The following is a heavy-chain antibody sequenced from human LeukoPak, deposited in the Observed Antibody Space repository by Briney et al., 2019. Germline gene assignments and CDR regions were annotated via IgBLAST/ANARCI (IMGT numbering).Heavy chain of an antibody. CDR3: ARVGSRPRGFNCYYYGMDV. V-gene: IGHV4-34*01. CDR1: GGSFSGYY. D-gene: IGHD3-10*01. Sequence: SETLSLTCAVYGGSFSGYYWSWIRQPPGKGLEWIGEINHSGSTNYNPSLKSRVTISVDTSKNQFSLKLSSVTAADTAVYYCARVGSRPRGFNCYYYGMDVWGQGTTVTVSS. CDR2: INHSGST. J-gene: IGHJ6*02.